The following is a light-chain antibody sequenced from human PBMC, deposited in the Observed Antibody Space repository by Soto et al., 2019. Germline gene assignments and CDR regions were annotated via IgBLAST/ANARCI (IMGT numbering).Light chain of an antibody. V-gene: IGLV2-14*01. Sequence: QSALTQPASVSGSPGQSITISCTGTSSDVGTYNYVSWYQQRPGKAPKLMIYEVSNRPSGISNRFSGSKSGNMASLTISGLQAEDEADYYCSSYTTSSIVVFGGGTKVTVL. CDR2: EVS. CDR3: SSYTTSSIVV. CDR1: SSDVGTYNY. J-gene: IGLJ2*01.